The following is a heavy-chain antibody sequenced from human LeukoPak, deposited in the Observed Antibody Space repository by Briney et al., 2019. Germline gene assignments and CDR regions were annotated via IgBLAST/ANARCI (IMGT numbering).Heavy chain of an antibody. D-gene: IGHD6-13*01. V-gene: IGHV4-39*07. CDR1: GGSISSSSYY. CDR2: IYYSGST. Sequence: SETLSLTCTVSGGSISSSSYYWGWIRQPPGKGLEWIGSIYYSGSTYYNPSLKSRVTISVDTSKSQFSLKLSSVTAADTAVYYCARVPSYSSSPAWFDPWGQGTLVTVSS. J-gene: IGHJ5*02. CDR3: ARVPSYSSSPAWFDP.